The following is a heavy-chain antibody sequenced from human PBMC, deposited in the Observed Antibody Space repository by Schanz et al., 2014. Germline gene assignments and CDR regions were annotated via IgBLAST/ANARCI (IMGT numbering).Heavy chain of an antibody. CDR2: IGTSGGT. J-gene: IGHJ5*02. CDR3: ARPALWFGDNCFDP. D-gene: IGHD3-10*01. V-gene: IGHV3-23*01. Sequence: EVQLLESGGGLVQPGGSLRLSCAASGFTFSSYVMSWVRQAPGKGLEWVSTIGTSGGTNYAESVKGRFTISRDNAKNTLYLQMNSLRAEDTAVYYCARPALWFGDNCFDPWGQGTLVTVSS. CDR1: GFTFSSYV.